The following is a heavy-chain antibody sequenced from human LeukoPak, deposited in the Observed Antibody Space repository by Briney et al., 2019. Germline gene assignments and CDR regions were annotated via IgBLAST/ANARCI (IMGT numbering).Heavy chain of an antibody. CDR2: TYYRSKWYN. CDR3: ARATDRYFDF. CDR1: GDSVSTNSAA. J-gene: IGHJ4*02. Sequence: SQTLSLTCAISGDSVSTNSAAWNWIRPSPSRGLEWLGRTYYRSKWYNDYAVSVKSRITINADTSKNHFSLHLSSVTPEDTAVYYCARATDRYFDFWGQGTLVTVSS. V-gene: IGHV6-1*01. D-gene: IGHD1-1*01.